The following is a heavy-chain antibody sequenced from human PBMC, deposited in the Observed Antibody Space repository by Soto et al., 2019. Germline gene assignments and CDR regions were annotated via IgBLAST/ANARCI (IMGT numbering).Heavy chain of an antibody. CDR2: INHSGST. D-gene: IGHD6-6*01. J-gene: IGHJ6*02. CDR1: GGSFSGYY. V-gene: IGHV4-34*01. Sequence: QVQLQQWGEGLLKPSETLSLTCAVYGGSFSGYYWSWIRQPPGKGLECIGEINHSGSTNYNPSLKSRVTISVDTSTNQFSLKLSSVTAADTAVYYCARARRLVTNYYYYGMDVWGQGTTVTVSS. CDR3: ARARRLVTNYYYYGMDV.